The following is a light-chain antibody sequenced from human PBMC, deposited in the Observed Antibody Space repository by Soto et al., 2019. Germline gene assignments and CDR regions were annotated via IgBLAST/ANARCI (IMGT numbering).Light chain of an antibody. CDR3: QQYDIWPRT. Sequence: EIVMTQSPATLSVSPCESATLSCRASQSVATNLAWYRQKPGQAPRLLILGASTRATGIPARFSGGGSGTEVTLTITSLQSEDFAVYYCQQYDIWPRTFGQGTKVDIK. CDR2: GAS. V-gene: IGKV3-15*01. J-gene: IGKJ1*01. CDR1: QSVATN.